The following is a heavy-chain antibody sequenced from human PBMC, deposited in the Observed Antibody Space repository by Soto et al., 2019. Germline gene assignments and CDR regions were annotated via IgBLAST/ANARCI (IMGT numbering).Heavy chain of an antibody. D-gene: IGHD3-10*01. CDR2: ISNDGSNK. J-gene: IGHJ6*02. Sequence: QLVESGGGVVQPGTSLRLSCVASGFIFNMYGMNWVRQAPGKGLEWVAVISNDGSNKYYADSVKGRFAISRDNSKNMVYLQMDRLSPDDTAVYYCVKAPAVRGLLVRMNYGMDVWGQGTKVTVSS. V-gene: IGHV3-30*18. CDR1: GFIFNMYG. CDR3: VKAPAVRGLLVRMNYGMDV.